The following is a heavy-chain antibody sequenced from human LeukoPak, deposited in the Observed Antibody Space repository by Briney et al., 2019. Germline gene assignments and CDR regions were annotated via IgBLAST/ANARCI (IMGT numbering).Heavy chain of an antibody. CDR2: ISAYNGNT. D-gene: IGHD2-2*01. V-gene: IGHV1-18*01. CDR3: ARDVAMGSLQH. CDR1: GYTFTSYG. Sequence: EASVKVSCNASGYTFTSYGISWVRQAPGQGLEWMGWISAYNGNTNYAQKLQGRVTMTTDTSTSTAYMEVRSLRSDDTAVYYCARDVAMGSLQHWGQGTLVTVSS. J-gene: IGHJ1*01.